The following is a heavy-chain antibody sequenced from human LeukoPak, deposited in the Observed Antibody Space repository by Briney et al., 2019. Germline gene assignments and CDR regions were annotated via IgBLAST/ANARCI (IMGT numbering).Heavy chain of an antibody. CDR1: GYTFTNYG. Sequence: ASVKVSCKASGYTFTNYGISWVRQAPGQGLEWMGWISAYNGNTNYAQKLQGRVTMTTDTSATTAYMELSNLRSEDMALYYCARGRGPPNTNRDFYYYYYMDVWGTGTTVTVSS. D-gene: IGHD3-10*01. CDR3: ARGRGPPNTNRDFYYYYYMDV. CDR2: ISAYNGNT. V-gene: IGHV1-18*03. J-gene: IGHJ6*03.